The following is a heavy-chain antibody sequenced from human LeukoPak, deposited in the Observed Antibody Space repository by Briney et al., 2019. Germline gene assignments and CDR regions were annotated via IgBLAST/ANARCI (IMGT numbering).Heavy chain of an antibody. Sequence: GGSLRLSCAASGFTFSSYGMHWVRQAPGKGLEWVAFIRYDGSNKYYADSVKGRFTISRDNSKNTLYLQMNGLRAEDTAVYYCAKVRDYDSSGYYDYWAREPWSPSPQ. CDR2: IRYDGSNK. CDR1: GFTFSSYG. V-gene: IGHV3-30*02. CDR3: AKVRDYDSSGYYDY. D-gene: IGHD3-22*01. J-gene: IGHJ4*02.